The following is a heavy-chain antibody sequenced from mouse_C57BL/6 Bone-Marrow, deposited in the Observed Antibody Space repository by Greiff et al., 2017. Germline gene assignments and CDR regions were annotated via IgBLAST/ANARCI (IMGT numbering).Heavy chain of an antibody. CDR1: GFTFRDYG. CDR3: EIYYSNYGFAD. V-gene: IGHV5-17*01. Sequence: EVKVEESGGGLVKPGGSLKLSCAASGFTFRDYGMHWVRQAPEKGLEWVAYISSGSSTIYYADTVKGRFTISRDNAKNTLFLQMTSLRSEDTAMYYCEIYYSNYGFADWGQGTLVTVSA. J-gene: IGHJ3*01. CDR2: ISSGSSTI. D-gene: IGHD2-5*01.